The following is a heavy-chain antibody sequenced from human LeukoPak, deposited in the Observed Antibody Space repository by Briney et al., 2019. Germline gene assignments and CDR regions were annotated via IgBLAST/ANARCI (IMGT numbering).Heavy chain of an antibody. Sequence: SETLSLTCTVSGGSISSSSYYWGWIRQPPGTGLEWIGSIYYSGSTYYNPSLKSRVTISVDTSKNQFSLKLSSVTAADTAVYYCARPVSSGTSFQHWGQGTLVTVSS. CDR3: ARPVSSGTSFQH. J-gene: IGHJ1*01. V-gene: IGHV4-39*01. D-gene: IGHD6-19*01. CDR2: IYYSGST. CDR1: GGSISSSSYY.